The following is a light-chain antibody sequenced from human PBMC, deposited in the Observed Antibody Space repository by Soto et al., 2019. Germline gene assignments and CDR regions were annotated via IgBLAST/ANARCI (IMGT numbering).Light chain of an antibody. CDR2: NSF. Sequence: EIVITQSPATLSVSQGERASLSCRASGSVSSNLAWYQQKPGQAPRLLIYNSFTRATGIPARVSGSGSGTEFTLTISSLQFEDFAVYYCQQYNEWPLTFGGGTKVEIK. J-gene: IGKJ4*01. CDR1: GSVSSN. V-gene: IGKV3-15*01. CDR3: QQYNEWPLT.